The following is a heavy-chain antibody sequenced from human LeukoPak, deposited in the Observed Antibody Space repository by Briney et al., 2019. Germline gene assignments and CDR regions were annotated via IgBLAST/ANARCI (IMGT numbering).Heavy chain of an antibody. CDR1: GGSISSGGYY. CDR3: ARGDELGYYDSSGSGLDY. CDR2: IYYSGST. Sequence: PSQTLSLTCTVSGGSISSGGYYWSWIRQHPGKGLEWIGYIYYSGSTYYNPSLKSRVTISVDTSKNQLSLKLSSVTAADTAVYYCARGDELGYYDSSGSGLDYWGQGTLVTVSS. V-gene: IGHV4-31*03. J-gene: IGHJ4*02. D-gene: IGHD3-22*01.